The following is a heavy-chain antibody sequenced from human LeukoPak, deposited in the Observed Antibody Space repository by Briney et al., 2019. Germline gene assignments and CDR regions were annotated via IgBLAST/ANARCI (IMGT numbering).Heavy chain of an antibody. CDR1: EFTSSSYW. CDR2: INGDGSST. J-gene: IGHJ4*02. CDR3: ARDRSYNLDY. D-gene: IGHD5-24*01. Sequence: GGSLRLSCAASEFTSSSYWMHWVRQAPGKGLVWVSHINGDGSSTSYADSVKGRVTISRDNAKNTLYLQINSLTAEDSAVYYCARDRSYNLDYWGQGTLVTVSS. V-gene: IGHV3-74*01.